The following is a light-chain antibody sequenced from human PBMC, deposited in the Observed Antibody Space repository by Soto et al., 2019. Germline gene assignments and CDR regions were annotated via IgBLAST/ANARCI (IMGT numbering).Light chain of an antibody. CDR2: KND. V-gene: IGLV1-47*01. CDR1: SSNIGSNY. CDR3: AAWDGSLSGVV. J-gene: IGLJ2*01. Sequence: QSVLTQPPSASGTPGQRVTISCSGSSSNIGSNYVNWYQQLPGTAPKVLIYKNDQRPSGVPDRFSGSKSGTSAFLAISGLRSEDEADYYCAAWDGSLSGVVFGGGTKLTVL.